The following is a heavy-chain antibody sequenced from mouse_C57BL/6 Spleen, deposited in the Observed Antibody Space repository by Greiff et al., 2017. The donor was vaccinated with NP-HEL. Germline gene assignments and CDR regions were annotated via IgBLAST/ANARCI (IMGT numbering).Heavy chain of an antibody. CDR2: IYPGDGDT. CDR1: GYAFSSYW. J-gene: IGHJ2*01. V-gene: IGHV1-80*01. CDR3: AREGAY. Sequence: QVQLKESGAELVKPGASVKISCKASGYAFSSYWMNWVKQRPGKGLEWIGQIYPGDGDTNYHGKFKGKDTLTADKSSRTAYMQLRSLNSEDSAVYFCAREGAYWGQGTTLTVSS.